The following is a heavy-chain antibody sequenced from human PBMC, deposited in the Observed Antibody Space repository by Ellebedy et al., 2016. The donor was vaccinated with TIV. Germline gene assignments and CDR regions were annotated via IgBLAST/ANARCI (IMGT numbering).Heavy chain of an antibody. CDR1: GLTFTDYW. D-gene: IGHD6-19*01. CDR2: IKQDGSEQ. V-gene: IGHV3-7*01. Sequence: PGGSLRLSCAASGLTFTDYWMNWFRQAPGKGLEWVANIKQDGSEQNYVGSVKGRFTISSDNAKNSLSLQMNTLRTEDTAVYYCAGGRGWLVDYWGQGIMVTVSS. CDR3: AGGRGWLVDY. J-gene: IGHJ4*02.